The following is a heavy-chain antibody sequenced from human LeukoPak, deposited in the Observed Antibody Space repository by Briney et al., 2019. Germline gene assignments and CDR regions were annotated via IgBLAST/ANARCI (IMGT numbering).Heavy chain of an antibody. CDR1: GFTFSSYS. CDR2: ISSSSSYI. J-gene: IGHJ3*02. V-gene: IGHV3-21*01. D-gene: IGHD2-15*01. Sequence: GGSLPLSCAASGFTFSSYSMNWVRQAPGKRLEWVSSISSSSSYIYYADSVKGRFTISRDKAKNSLYLQMNSLRAEDTAVYYCARRGNGVAATPDAFDIWGQGTMVTVSS. CDR3: ARRGNGVAATPDAFDI.